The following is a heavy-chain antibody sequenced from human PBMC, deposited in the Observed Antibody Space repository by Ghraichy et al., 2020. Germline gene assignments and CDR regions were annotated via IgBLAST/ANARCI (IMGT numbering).Heavy chain of an antibody. Sequence: SETLSLTCAVYGGSFSGYYWSWIRQPPGTGLEWIGEINHSGSTNYNPSLKRRVTISVDTSKNQFSLKLSSVTAADTAVYYCAGGRFRGSGVAAPIRRWYFDLWGRGTLV. V-gene: IGHV4-34*01. D-gene: IGHD6-6*01. J-gene: IGHJ2*01. CDR2: INHSGST. CDR1: GGSFSGYY. CDR3: AGGRFRGSGVAAPIRRWYFDL.